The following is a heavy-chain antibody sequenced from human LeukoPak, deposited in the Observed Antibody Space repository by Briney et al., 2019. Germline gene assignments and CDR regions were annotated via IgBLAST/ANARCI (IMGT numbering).Heavy chain of an antibody. D-gene: IGHD3-9*01. CDR3: ARDPYYDILTGYLIDY. J-gene: IGHJ4*02. CDR1: GYTFTSYG. V-gene: IGHV1-18*01. Sequence: ASVKVSCKASGYTFTSYGISWVRQAPGQGLEWMGWISASNGNTNYAQKLQGRVTMTTDTSTSTAYMELRSLRSDDTAVYYCARDPYYDILTGYLIDYWGQGTLVTVSS. CDR2: ISASNGNT.